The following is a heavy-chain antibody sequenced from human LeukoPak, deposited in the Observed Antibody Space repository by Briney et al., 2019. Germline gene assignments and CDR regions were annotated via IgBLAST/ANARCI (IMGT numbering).Heavy chain of an antibody. D-gene: IGHD3-22*01. Sequence: SETLSLTCTVSGGSISSHYWSWIRQPPGKGLEWIGYIYYSGSTNYSPSLKSRVTISVDTSKNQFSLKLSSVTAADTAVYYCAGFDSSGYYAIDYWGQGTLVTVSS. J-gene: IGHJ4*02. CDR3: AGFDSSGYYAIDY. V-gene: IGHV4-59*08. CDR2: IYYSGST. CDR1: GGSISSHY.